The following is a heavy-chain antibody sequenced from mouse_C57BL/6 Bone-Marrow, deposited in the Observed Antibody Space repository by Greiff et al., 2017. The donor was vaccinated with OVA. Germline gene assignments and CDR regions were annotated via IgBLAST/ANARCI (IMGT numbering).Heavy chain of an antibody. CDR1: GYTFTSYW. Sequence: VQLQQSGAELVRPGSSVKLSCKASGYTFTSYWMDWVKQRPGQGLEWIGNIYPSDSETHYNQKFKDKATLTVDKSSSTAYMQLSSLTSEDSAVYYCARRSLTGTNYAMDYWGQGTSVTVSS. D-gene: IGHD4-1*01. J-gene: IGHJ4*01. CDR3: ARRSLTGTNYAMDY. V-gene: IGHV1-61*01. CDR2: IYPSDSET.